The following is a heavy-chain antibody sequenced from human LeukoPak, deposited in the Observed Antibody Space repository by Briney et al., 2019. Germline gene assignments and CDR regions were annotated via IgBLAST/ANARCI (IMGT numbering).Heavy chain of an antibody. CDR3: ARDLESSSSYYYYYYGMDV. CDR1: GFTFSSYA. J-gene: IGHJ6*02. D-gene: IGHD6-6*01. Sequence: PGGSLRLSCAASGFTFSSYAMSWVRQAPGKGLEWVAVISYDGSNKYYADSVKGRFTISRDNSKNTLYLQMNSLRAEDTAVYYCARDLESSSSYYYYYYGMDVWGQGTTVTVSS. V-gene: IGHV3-30*04. CDR2: ISYDGSNK.